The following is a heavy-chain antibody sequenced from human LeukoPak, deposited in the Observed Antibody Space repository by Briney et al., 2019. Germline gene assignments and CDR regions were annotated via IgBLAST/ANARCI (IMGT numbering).Heavy chain of an antibody. J-gene: IGHJ4*02. D-gene: IGHD6-19*01. Sequence: SVKVSCKASGGTFSSYAISWVRQAPGQGLEWMGGIIPILGTANYAQKFQGRVTMTRDTSTSTVYMELSSLRSEDTAVYYCAREESVAVAGPGYWGQGTLVTVSS. CDR1: GGTFSSYA. V-gene: IGHV1-69*05. CDR2: IIPILGTA. CDR3: AREESVAVAGPGY.